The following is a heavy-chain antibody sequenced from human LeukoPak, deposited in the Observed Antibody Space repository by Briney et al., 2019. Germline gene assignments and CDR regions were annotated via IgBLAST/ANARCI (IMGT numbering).Heavy chain of an antibody. CDR3: AKERGVSKPFDY. V-gene: IGHV3-23*01. Sequence: GGSLRLSCAVSGFTFSTYGMNWVRQAPGKGLEWVSAISDNGERTYYADSVKGRFTISRDNSKSTLYLQMDSLRAEDTAVYYCAKERGVSKPFDYWGQGTLVTVSS. CDR2: ISDNGERT. CDR1: GFTFSTYG. J-gene: IGHJ4*02. D-gene: IGHD2-8*02.